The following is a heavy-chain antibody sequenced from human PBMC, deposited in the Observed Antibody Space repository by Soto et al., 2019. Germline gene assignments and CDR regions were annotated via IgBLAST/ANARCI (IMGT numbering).Heavy chain of an antibody. CDR1: GGSLSSCH. Sequence: AGETLALTCTVSGGSLSSCHWRWIRQPPGTAMEWIGYIYYSGSSNYNPSLQSRVTISVDTSKNQFSLKLSSVTAADTAVYYWVRQPLKFKEGYYYYSMDVWGKGIRVTVSS. CDR3: VRQPLKFKEGYYYYSMDV. V-gene: IGHV4-59*08. CDR2: IYYSGSS. J-gene: IGHJ6*03.